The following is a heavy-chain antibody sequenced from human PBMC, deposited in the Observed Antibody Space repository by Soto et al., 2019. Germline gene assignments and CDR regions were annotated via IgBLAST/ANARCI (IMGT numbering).Heavy chain of an antibody. V-gene: IGHV4-31*03. CDR3: ARSVDP. CDR1: GGSISSDGYY. J-gene: IGHJ5*02. CDR2: IFYSGTT. Sequence: QVQLHESGPGQVKHSQTLYLTCTVSGGSISSDGYYWSWIRQHPGKGLEWIGYIFYSGTTYYNPSLKSRVTISVDTSKNQFSLKLSSVTAADTAVYYCARSVDPWGQGTLVTVSS.